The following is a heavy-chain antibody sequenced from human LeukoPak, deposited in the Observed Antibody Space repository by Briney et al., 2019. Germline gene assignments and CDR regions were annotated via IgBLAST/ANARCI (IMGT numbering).Heavy chain of an antibody. V-gene: IGHV4-61*02. CDR1: GGSISSGSYY. CDR3: ARGVATIENWFDP. Sequence: PSETLSLTCTVSGGSISSGSYYWSWIRQPAGEGLEWIGRIYTSGSTNYNPSLRSRVTISVDTSKNQFSLKLSSVTAADTAVYYCARGVATIENWFDPWGQGTLVTVSS. D-gene: IGHD5-12*01. J-gene: IGHJ5*02. CDR2: IYTSGST.